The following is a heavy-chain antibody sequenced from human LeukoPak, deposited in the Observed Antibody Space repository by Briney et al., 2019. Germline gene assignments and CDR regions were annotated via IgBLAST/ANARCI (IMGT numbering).Heavy chain of an antibody. V-gene: IGHV4-59*12. CDR2: IYYSGST. CDR1: GGSISSYY. Sequence: SETLSLTCTVSGGSISSYYWSWIRQPPGKGLEWIAYIYYSGSTNYNPFLKSRVTISVDTSKNQFSLRLTSVTAADTAVYYCARGLARSSLPPHRKDLSYFDHWGQGTLVTVSS. CDR3: ARGLARSSLPPHRKDLSYFDH. D-gene: IGHD6-6*01. J-gene: IGHJ4*02.